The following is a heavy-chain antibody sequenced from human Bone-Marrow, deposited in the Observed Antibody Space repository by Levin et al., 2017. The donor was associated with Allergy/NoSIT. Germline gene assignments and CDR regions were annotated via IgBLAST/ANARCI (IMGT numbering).Heavy chain of an antibody. V-gene: IGHV4-59*01. Sequence: SETLSLTCTVSGGSISSYYWSWIRQPPGKGLEWIGYIYYSGSTNYNPSLKSRVTISVDTSKNQFSLKLSSVTAADTAVYYCARNTVAVAFDLWGRGTLVTVSS. D-gene: IGHD4-23*01. J-gene: IGHJ2*01. CDR2: IYYSGST. CDR1: GGSISSYY. CDR3: ARNTVAVAFDL.